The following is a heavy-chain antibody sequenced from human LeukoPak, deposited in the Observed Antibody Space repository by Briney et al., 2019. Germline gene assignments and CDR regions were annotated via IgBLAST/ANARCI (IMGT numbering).Heavy chain of an antibody. CDR1: GFSFSSYT. CDR2: ISSSSSYI. CDR3: ARADRPGDYYHYYMDV. J-gene: IGHJ6*03. V-gene: IGHV3-21*01. Sequence: SGGSLRLSCAASGFSFSSYTMNWVRQAPGKGLEWVSCISSSSSYIKYADSLKGRFTISRDNAKNSLYLQMNSLRAEDTAVYYCARADRPGDYYHYYMDVWGKGTTVTVSS. D-gene: IGHD4-17*01.